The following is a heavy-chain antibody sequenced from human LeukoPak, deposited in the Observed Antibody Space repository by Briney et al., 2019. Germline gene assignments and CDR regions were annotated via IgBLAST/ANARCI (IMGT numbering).Heavy chain of an antibody. CDR3: AGGELLPAFDI. J-gene: IGHJ3*02. D-gene: IGHD1-26*01. Sequence: GSSVKVSCKASGGTFSSYAISWVRQAPGQGLEWMGGIIPSLGTANYAQKFQGRVTITADKSTSTAYMELSSLRSEDTAVYYCAGGELLPAFDIWGQGTMVTVSS. CDR1: GGTFSSYA. V-gene: IGHV1-69*06. CDR2: IIPSLGTA.